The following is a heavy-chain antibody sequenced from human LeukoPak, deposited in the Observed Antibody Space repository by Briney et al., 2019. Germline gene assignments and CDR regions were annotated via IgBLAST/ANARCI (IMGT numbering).Heavy chain of an antibody. CDR2: MNPNSGNR. J-gene: IGHJ6*03. V-gene: IGHV1-8*03. Sequence: ASVKVSCKASGYTFTSYDINWVRQATGQGLEWMGWMNPNSGNRGYAQKFQGRVTITRNTSISTAYMELSSLRSEDTAVYYCARGPGDYGDYGYSYYYYMDVWGKGTTVTVSS. CDR3: ARGPGDYGDYGYSYYYYMDV. CDR1: GYTFTSYD. D-gene: IGHD4-17*01.